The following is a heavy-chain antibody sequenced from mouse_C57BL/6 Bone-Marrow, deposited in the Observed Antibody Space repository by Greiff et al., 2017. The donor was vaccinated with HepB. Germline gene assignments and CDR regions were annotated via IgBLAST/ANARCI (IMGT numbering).Heavy chain of an antibody. Sequence: VQLQQSGAELVKPGASVKLSCKASGYTFTSYWMHWVKQRPGQGLEWIGMIHPNSGSTNYNEKFKSKATLTVDKSSSTAYMQLSSLTSEDSAVYYCARSGTTCFDYWGQGTTLTVSS. D-gene: IGHD2-1*01. J-gene: IGHJ2*01. CDR3: ARSGTTCFDY. CDR1: GYTFTSYW. V-gene: IGHV1-64*01. CDR2: IHPNSGST.